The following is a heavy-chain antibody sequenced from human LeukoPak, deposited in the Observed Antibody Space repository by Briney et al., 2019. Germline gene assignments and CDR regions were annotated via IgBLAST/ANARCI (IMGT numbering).Heavy chain of an antibody. Sequence: ASVKVSCKASGYTFTSYDINWVRQAPGQGLEWMGWMNPNSGNTGYAQKLQGRVTMTRNTSISTAYMELSSLRSEDTAVYYCARIWAATFDPWGQGTLVTVSS. D-gene: IGHD2-15*01. CDR3: ARIWAATFDP. J-gene: IGHJ5*02. V-gene: IGHV1-8*01. CDR1: GYTFTSYD. CDR2: MNPNSGNT.